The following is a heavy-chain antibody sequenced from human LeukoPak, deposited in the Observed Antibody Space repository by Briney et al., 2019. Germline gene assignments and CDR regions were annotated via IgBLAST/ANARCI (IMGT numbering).Heavy chain of an antibody. CDR2: IIPILGTA. CDR1: GGTFTNYG. V-gene: IGHV1-69*04. D-gene: IGHD2-15*01. J-gene: IGHJ6*02. CDR3: ARDGWMDV. Sequence: ASVKVSCKASGGTFTNYGISWVRQAPGQGLEWMGRIIPILGTANYAQKYQGRVTITADTSTSTGYMELSSLRSEDTAVHYCARDGWMDVWGQGTTVLVSS.